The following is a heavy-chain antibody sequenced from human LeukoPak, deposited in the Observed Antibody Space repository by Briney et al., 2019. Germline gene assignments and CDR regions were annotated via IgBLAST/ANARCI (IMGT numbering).Heavy chain of an antibody. D-gene: IGHD2-15*01. V-gene: IGHV4-59*01. CDR2: IYYSGST. J-gene: IGHJ6*03. CDR3: ARSSGGSIYYYMDV. CDR1: GGSISSYY. Sequence: KSSETLSLTCTVSGGSISSYYWSWIRQPPGKGLEWIGYIYYSGSTNYNPSLKSRVTISVDTSKNQFSLKLSSVTAADTAVYYCARSSGGSIYYYMDVWGKGTTVTISS.